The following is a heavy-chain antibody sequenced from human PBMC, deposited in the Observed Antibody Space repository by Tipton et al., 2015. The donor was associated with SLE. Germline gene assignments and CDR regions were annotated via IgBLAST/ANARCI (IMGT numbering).Heavy chain of an antibody. V-gene: IGHV4-31*03. J-gene: IGHJ4*02. CDR2: IYYSGST. CDR1: GGSISSGGYY. D-gene: IGHD4-17*01. Sequence: TLSLTCTVSGGSISSGGYYWSWIRQHPGKGLEWIGYIYYSGSTYYNPSLKSRVTISVDTSKNQFSLKLSSVTAADTAIYYCAREGIYGDSARSYFDYWGQGTLVTVSS. CDR3: AREGIYGDSARSYFDY.